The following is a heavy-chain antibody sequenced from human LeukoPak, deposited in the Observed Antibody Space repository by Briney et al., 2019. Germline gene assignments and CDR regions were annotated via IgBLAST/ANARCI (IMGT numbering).Heavy chain of an antibody. V-gene: IGHV3-53*04. D-gene: IGHD6-19*01. Sequence: GGSLRLSCAASGFTVSSNYMSWVRQAPGKGLEWVSVIYSGGSTYYADSVKGRFTTSRHNSKNTLYLQMNSLRAEDTAVYYCARVSSGWSDAFDIWGQGTMVTVSS. J-gene: IGHJ3*02. CDR3: ARVSSGWSDAFDI. CDR2: IYSGGST. CDR1: GFTVSSNY.